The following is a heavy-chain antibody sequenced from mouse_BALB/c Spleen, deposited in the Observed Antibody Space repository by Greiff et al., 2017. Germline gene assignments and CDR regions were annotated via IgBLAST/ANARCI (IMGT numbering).Heavy chain of an antibody. CDR2: ISYSGST. CDR3: ARMAYGYDRWFAY. CDR1: GYSITSDYA. V-gene: IGHV3-2*02. J-gene: IGHJ3*01. D-gene: IGHD2-2*01. Sequence: DVKLVESGPGLVKPSQSLSLTCTVTGYSITSDYAWNWIRQFPGNKLEWMGYISYSGSTSYNPSLKSRISITRDTSKNQFFLQLNSVTTEDTATYYCARMAYGYDRWFAYWGQGTLVTVSA.